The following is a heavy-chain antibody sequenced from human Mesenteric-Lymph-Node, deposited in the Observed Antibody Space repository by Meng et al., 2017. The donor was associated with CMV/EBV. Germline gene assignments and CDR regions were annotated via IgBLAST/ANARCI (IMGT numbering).Heavy chain of an antibody. Sequence: GESLKISCAASGFTFHRYAMSWVRQAPGKGLEWVSYISSSGSTIYYADSVKGRFNISRDNAKNSLYLQMNSLRAEDTAVYYCARGVRLYCSSTSCFPNYYYYYGMDVWGQGTTVTVSS. CDR1: GFTFHRYA. J-gene: IGHJ6*02. V-gene: IGHV3-48*03. D-gene: IGHD2-2*01. CDR3: ARGVRLYCSSTSCFPNYYYYYGMDV. CDR2: ISSSGSTI.